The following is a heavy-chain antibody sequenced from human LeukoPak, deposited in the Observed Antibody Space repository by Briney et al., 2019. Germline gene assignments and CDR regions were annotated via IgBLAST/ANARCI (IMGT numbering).Heavy chain of an antibody. V-gene: IGHV4-59*01. Sequence: TSETLSLTCTVSGGSISSYYWSWIRQPPGKGLEWIGYIYYSGSTNYNPSLKSRVTISVDTSKNQFSLKLSSVTAADTAVYYCARAYGSGSYCDAFDIWGQGTMVTVSS. CDR2: IYYSGST. CDR1: GGSISSYY. J-gene: IGHJ3*02. D-gene: IGHD3-10*01. CDR3: ARAYGSGSYCDAFDI.